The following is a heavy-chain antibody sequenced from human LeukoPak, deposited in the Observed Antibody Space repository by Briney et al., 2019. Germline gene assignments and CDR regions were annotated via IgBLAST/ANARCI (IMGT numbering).Heavy chain of an antibody. Sequence: GRSLRLSCTASGFTLGEYAMSWVRQAPGKGLEWVGFIRSKAYGGTTEYGACVKGRFTIQRDDSKRIAYLQMNSLKTEDTAVYYCTRDAGSGSYYIPEYWGQGDLVTVSS. V-gene: IGHV3-49*04. CDR1: GFTLGEYA. CDR3: TRDAGSGSYYIPEY. CDR2: IRSKAYGGTT. J-gene: IGHJ4*02. D-gene: IGHD3-10*01.